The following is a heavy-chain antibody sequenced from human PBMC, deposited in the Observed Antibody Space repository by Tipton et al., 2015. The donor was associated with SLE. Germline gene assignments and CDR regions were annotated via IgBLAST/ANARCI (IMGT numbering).Heavy chain of an antibody. CDR3: ARQGRKSNYWYFDL. CDR1: GFIFSDYS. V-gene: IGHV3-21*01. CDR2: ISSSSRYI. D-gene: IGHD1-14*01. Sequence: SLRLSCAASGFIFSDYSMNWVRQAPGKGLEWVSSISSSSRYIYHAESVKGRFTISRDNAKNSLYLQMNSLRAEDTALYYCARQGRKSNYWYFDLWGRGTLVTVSS. J-gene: IGHJ2*01.